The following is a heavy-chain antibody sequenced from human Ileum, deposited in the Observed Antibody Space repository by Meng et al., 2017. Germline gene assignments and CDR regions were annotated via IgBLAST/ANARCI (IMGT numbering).Heavy chain of an antibody. CDR2: IYPGDSDT. CDR3: ARHEVGATHFDY. D-gene: IGHD1-26*01. CDR1: GYSFTSYW. J-gene: IGHJ4*02. V-gene: IGHV5-51*01. Sequence: GESLKISCKGSGYSFTSYWIGWVRQVPGKGLEWMGIIYPGDSDTRYSPSFKGQFTISADKSNNTAYLQRSSLKASDTAVYYCARHEVGATHFDYWGQGTLVTVSS.